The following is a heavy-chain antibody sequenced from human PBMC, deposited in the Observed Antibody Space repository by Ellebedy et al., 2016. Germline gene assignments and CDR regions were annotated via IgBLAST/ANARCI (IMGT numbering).Heavy chain of an antibody. CDR2: ISSSGSTI. D-gene: IGHD3-3*01. J-gene: IGHJ4*02. V-gene: IGHV3-11*04. CDR1: GFTFSDYY. Sequence: GESLKISCAASGFTFSDYYMSWIRQAPGKGLEWVSYISSSGSTIYYADSVKGRFTISRDNAKNSLYLQMNSLRAEDTAVYYCAGWCDFWSGYCGGVYWGQGTLVTVSS. CDR3: AGWCDFWSGYCGGVY.